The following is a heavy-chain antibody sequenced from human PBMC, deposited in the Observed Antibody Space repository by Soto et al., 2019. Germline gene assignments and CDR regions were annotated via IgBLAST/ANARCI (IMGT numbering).Heavy chain of an antibody. CDR3: ARGGVTMILRDYYYGMDV. CDR1: GGSFSVYY. CDR2: INHSGST. V-gene: IGHV4-34*01. Sequence: SETLSLTCAVYGGSFSVYYWRWIRHPPGKGLEWIGEINHSGSTNYNPSLKSRVTISVDTSKNQFSLKLSSVTAADTAVYYCARGGVTMILRDYYYGMDVWGQGTTVTVSS. D-gene: IGHD3-22*01. J-gene: IGHJ6*02.